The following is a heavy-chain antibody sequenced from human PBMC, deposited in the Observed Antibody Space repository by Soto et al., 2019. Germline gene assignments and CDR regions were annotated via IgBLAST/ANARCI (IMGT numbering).Heavy chain of an antibody. Sequence: QVQLVQSGAEVKKPGSSVKVSCKASGGTVSSYTISWVRQAPGQGLEWMGRIIPILGIANYAQKFQGRVTITADKSTSTAYMELSSLRSEDTAVYYCARDLTTVDLPDAFDIWGQGTMVTVSS. J-gene: IGHJ3*02. CDR2: IIPILGIA. D-gene: IGHD4-17*01. V-gene: IGHV1-69*08. CDR1: GGTVSSYT. CDR3: ARDLTTVDLPDAFDI.